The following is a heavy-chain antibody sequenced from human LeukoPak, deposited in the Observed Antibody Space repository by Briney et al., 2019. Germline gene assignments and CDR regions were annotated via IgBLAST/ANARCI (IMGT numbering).Heavy chain of an antibody. CDR3: ARLRDSF. Sequence: GGSLRLSCAASGFTFSSYNMNWVRQTPGKGLEWVSYISSSSSTIYYADSLKGRFTISRDNAKNSLYLQMNSLRAEDTAVYYCARLRDSFWGQGTMVTVSS. CDR1: GFTFSSYN. J-gene: IGHJ3*01. V-gene: IGHV3-48*01. CDR2: ISSSSSTI.